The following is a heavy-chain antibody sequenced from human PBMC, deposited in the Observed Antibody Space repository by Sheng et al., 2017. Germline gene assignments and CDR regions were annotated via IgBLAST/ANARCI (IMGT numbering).Heavy chain of an antibody. J-gene: IGHJ5*01. Sequence: EVQLVESGGGLVQPGGSLRLSCAASGFTFSSYAMSWVRQAPGKGLEWVSAISGSGGSTYYADSVKGRFTISRDNSKNTLYLQMNSLRAEDTAVYYCAKALRYNWAESPPLRTTRADGTAGRPSVRPGRCDS. CDR1: GFTFSSYA. D-gene: IGHD1-20*01. CDR2: ISGSGGST. V-gene: IGHV3-23*04. CDR3: AKALRYNWAESPPLRTTRADGTAGRPSVRPGRCDS.